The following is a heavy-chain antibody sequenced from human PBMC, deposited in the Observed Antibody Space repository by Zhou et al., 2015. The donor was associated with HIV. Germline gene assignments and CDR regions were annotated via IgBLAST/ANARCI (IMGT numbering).Heavy chain of an antibody. CDR1: GYTFTSYG. V-gene: IGHV1-18*01. J-gene: IGHJ3*02. CDR3: AKGYYDSSGPYAFDI. Sequence: QVQLVQSGAEVKKPGASVKVSCKASGYTFTSYGISWVRQAPGQGLEWMGWISAYNGNTNYAQKVQGRVAMTRDTSTRTAYMELRSLTSDDTAVYYCAKGYYDSSGPYAFDIWAKGQWSPSLQ. D-gene: IGHD3-22*01. CDR2: ISAYNGNT.